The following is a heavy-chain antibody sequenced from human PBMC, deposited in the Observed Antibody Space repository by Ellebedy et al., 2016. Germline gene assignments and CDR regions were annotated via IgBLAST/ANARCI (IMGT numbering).Heavy chain of an antibody. CDR3: ARGSGGSYGMDV. D-gene: IGHD1-26*01. J-gene: IGHJ6*02. CDR1: GGTFSSYA. V-gene: IGHV1-69*04. CDR2: IIPILSIT. Sequence: ASVKVSCKASGGTFSSYAISWVRQAPGQGLEWMGRIIPILSITNYAQKFQGRVTINADKSTSTAYMELSRLRSEDTAVYYCARGSGGSYGMDVWGQGTTVAVSS.